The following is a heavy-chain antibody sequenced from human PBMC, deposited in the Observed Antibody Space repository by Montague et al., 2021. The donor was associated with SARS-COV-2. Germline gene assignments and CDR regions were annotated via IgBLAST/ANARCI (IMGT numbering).Heavy chain of an antibody. CDR1: GGSFSGYY. D-gene: IGHD3-10*01. V-gene: IGHV4-34*01. J-gene: IGHJ4*02. Sequence: SETLSLTCAVYGGSFSGYYWNWIRQPPGKGLEWIGEINHSGSTNYNPSLKSRVTMSVDTSKNKFSLKLSSVTAADTAVYYCARGARQGYGFRLGSFDSLGQGTLVTVPS. CDR2: INHSGST. CDR3: ARGARQGYGFRLGSFDS.